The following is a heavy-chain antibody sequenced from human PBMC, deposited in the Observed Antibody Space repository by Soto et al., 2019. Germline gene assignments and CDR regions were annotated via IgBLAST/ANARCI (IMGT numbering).Heavy chain of an antibody. Sequence: EVQLVESGEGLVQPGGSLRLSCAASGFSFSNYARHWVRQAPGKGLEYVSAISGNGASTYYADSVKGRFTIFRDNSKNTLYLQMGSLSAEDRAVYYCARGPSTVATWLDYWGQGTLVTVSS. CDR1: GFSFSNYA. J-gene: IGHJ4*02. D-gene: IGHD4-17*01. V-gene: IGHV3-64*02. CDR3: ARGPSTVATWLDY. CDR2: ISGNGAST.